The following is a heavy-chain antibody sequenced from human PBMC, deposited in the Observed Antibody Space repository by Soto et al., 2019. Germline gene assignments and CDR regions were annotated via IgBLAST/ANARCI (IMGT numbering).Heavy chain of an antibody. V-gene: IGHV4-31*03. CDR1: GGSISSGGYY. Sequence: QVQLQESGPGLVKPSQTLSLTCTVSGGSISSGGYYWSWIRQHPGKGLEWIGYINYSGSTYYNPSLKSRVTISVDTSKNQFSLKLSSVTAADTAVYYCARGGYYDSSGNNWFDPWGQGTLVTVSS. CDR2: INYSGST. J-gene: IGHJ5*02. CDR3: ARGGYYDSSGNNWFDP. D-gene: IGHD3-22*01.